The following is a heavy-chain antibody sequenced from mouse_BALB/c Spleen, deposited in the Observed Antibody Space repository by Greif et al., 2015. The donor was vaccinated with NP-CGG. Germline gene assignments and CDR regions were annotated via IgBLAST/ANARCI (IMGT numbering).Heavy chain of an antibody. CDR1: GCTFTSYW. Sequence: QVQLKESGAELAKPGASVKMSCKASGCTFTSYWMHWVKQRPGQGLEWIGYINPSTGYTEYNQKFKDKATLAADKSSSTAYMQLSSLTSEDSAVYYCAQDIYSWFTYWGQGTLVTVSA. D-gene: IGHD3-3*01. V-gene: IGHV1-7*01. CDR3: AQDIYSWFTY. J-gene: IGHJ3*01. CDR2: INPSTGYT.